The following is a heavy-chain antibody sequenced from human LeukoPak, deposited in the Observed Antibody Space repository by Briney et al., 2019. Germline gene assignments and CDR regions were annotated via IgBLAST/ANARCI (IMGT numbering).Heavy chain of an antibody. CDR3: ARASSHNWFDP. D-gene: IGHD6-6*01. CDR2: IYTSGST. Sequence: SETLSLTCTVSGGSISSGSYYWSWIRQPAGKGLEWIGRIYTSGSTNYNPSLKSRVTISVDTSKNQFSLKLSSVTAADTAVYYCARASSHNWFDPWGQGTLVTVSS. V-gene: IGHV4-61*02. J-gene: IGHJ5*02. CDR1: GGSISSGSYY.